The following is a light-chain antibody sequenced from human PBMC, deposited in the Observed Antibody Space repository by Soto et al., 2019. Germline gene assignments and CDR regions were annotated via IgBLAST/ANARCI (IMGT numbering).Light chain of an antibody. CDR2: EVN. CDR3: CSYARGSRA. J-gene: IGLJ3*02. CDR1: SSDVGAYNY. V-gene: IGLV2-8*01. Sequence: QSALTQPPSASGSPGQSVTISCTGASSDVGAYNYVSWYQQHPGKAPKLVIYEVNKRPSGVPDRFSGSKSGNTASLTISGLQAEDEADYYCCSYARGSRAFGGGTKLTVL.